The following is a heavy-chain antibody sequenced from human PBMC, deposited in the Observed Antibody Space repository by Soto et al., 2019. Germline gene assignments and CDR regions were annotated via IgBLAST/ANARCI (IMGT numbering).Heavy chain of an antibody. J-gene: IGHJ3*01. V-gene: IGHV2-5*02. CDR1: GFSLSTSAVG. Sequence: QITLKESGPALVKPTETLTLTCTFSGFSLSTSAVGVGWIRQPPGKALEWLAVIYWDDDKTYSPSLNNRLTITTDNSKDQVVLVMTNRDPVDTATYYCARREGYCVGTKCQMRAFDFWGQGTMVTVSS. CDR2: IYWDDDK. D-gene: IGHD2-21*01. CDR3: ARREGYCVGTKCQMRAFDF.